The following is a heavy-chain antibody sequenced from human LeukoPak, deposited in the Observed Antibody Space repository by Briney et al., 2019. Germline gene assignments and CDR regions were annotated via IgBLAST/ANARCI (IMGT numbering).Heavy chain of an antibody. CDR2: IYYSGST. D-gene: IGHD2-15*01. CDR3: ARGRRGYCSGSSCYYYFDY. CDR1: GGSISSSSYY. Sequence: KPSETLSLTCTVSGGSISSSSYYWGWIRQPPGKGLEWIGSIYYSGSTYYNPSHKSRVTISVDTSKNQFSLKLSSVTAADTAVYFCARGRRGYCSGSSCYYYFDYWGQGTLVTVSS. J-gene: IGHJ4*02. V-gene: IGHV4-39*01.